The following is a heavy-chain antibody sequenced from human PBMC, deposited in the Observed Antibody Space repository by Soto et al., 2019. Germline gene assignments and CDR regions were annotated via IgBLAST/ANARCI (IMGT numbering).Heavy chain of an antibody. D-gene: IGHD6-6*01. CDR3: AKAGAARCGMDV. Sequence: GWSLRVSCAASGFTFSSYGMHWVRQAPGKGLEWVAVISYDGSNKYYADSVKGRFTISRDNSKNTLYLQMNSLRAEDTAVYYCAKAGAARCGMDVWRQAATVTAS. CDR2: ISYDGSNK. J-gene: IGHJ6*02. CDR1: GFTFSSYG. V-gene: IGHV3-30*18.